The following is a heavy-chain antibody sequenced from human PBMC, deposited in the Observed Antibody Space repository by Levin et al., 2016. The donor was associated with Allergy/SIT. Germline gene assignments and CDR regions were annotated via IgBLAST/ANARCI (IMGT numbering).Heavy chain of an antibody. V-gene: IGHV6-1*01. J-gene: IGHJ4*02. Sequence: SQTLSLTCDISGDSVSSNTSAWNWFRQSPSRGLEWLGRAYYRSKWNNDYTGSLKSRITIKPDTSKNQFSLQLNSVTPEDAALYYCARGRSEAVALDSWGQGTLVTVSS. CDR3: ARGRSEAVALDS. CDR1: GDSVSSNTSA. D-gene: IGHD6-19*01. CDR2: AYYRSKWNN.